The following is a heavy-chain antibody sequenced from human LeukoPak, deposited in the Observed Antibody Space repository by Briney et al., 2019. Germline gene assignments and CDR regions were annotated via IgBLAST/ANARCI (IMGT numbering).Heavy chain of an antibody. Sequence: SETLSLTCTVSGGSISSSSYYWGWIRQPPGKGLEWIGSIYYSGSTYYNPSLKSRVTISVDTSKNQFSLKLSSVTAADTAVYYWGKDEGKYDFWSGYYARGDAFDIWGQGTMVTVSS. CDR3: GKDEGKYDFWSGYYARGDAFDI. V-gene: IGHV4-39*07. CDR1: GGSISSSSYY. CDR2: IYYSGST. D-gene: IGHD3-3*01. J-gene: IGHJ3*02.